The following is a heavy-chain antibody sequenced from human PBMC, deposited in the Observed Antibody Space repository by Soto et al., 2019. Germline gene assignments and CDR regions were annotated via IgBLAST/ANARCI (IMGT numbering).Heavy chain of an antibody. Sequence: EVQLLESGGDWVQPGGSLTLSCAAAGFTFSSYGMSWGRQAPGKGLEWVSAVSGRGGSVYYADSVRGRFTISRDNSKNTLYLQVNSLRAEDTAIYYCAKGSVVGADYSYGMDVWGQGTTFTVSS. J-gene: IGHJ6*02. CDR1: GFTFSSYG. D-gene: IGHD2-2*01. CDR3: AKGSVVGADYSYGMDV. CDR2: VSGRGGSV. V-gene: IGHV3-23*01.